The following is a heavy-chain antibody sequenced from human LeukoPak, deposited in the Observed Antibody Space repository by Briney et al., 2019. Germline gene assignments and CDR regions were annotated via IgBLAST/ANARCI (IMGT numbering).Heavy chain of an antibody. CDR2: IYYSGST. Sequence: SETLSLTCTVSGGSISSYYWSWIRQPPRKGLEWIGFIYYSGSTNYNPSLKSRVTISVDTSKNQFSLKLSSVTAADTAVYYCARGSVVRKGDYYYGMDVWGQGTTVTVSS. V-gene: IGHV4-59*01. J-gene: IGHJ6*02. CDR3: ARGSVVRKGDYYYGMDV. D-gene: IGHD2-15*01. CDR1: GGSISSYY.